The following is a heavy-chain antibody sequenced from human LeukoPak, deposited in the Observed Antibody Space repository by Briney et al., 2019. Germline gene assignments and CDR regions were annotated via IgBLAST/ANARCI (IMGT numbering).Heavy chain of an antibody. CDR1: GYSISNGYY. CDR3: ARELLSGDPSIGN. D-gene: IGHD7-27*01. CDR2: IYHSGST. Sequence: SETLYLTCTVSGYSISNGYYWGWIRQPPGKGLEWIGNIYHSGSTYYNPSLKSRVTISVDTSKNQFSLKLSSVTAADTAVYYCARELLSGDPSIGNWGQGTLVTVSS. J-gene: IGHJ4*02. V-gene: IGHV4-38-2*02.